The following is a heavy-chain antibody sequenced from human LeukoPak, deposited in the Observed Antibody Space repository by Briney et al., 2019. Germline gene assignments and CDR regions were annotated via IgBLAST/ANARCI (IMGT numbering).Heavy chain of an antibody. CDR2: ISAYNGNT. CDR1: GYTFTSYC. V-gene: IGHV1-18*01. CDR3: AIDSPKYYYGSAPSY. J-gene: IGHJ4*02. Sequence: ASVKVFCKASGYTFTSYCISWVRQAPGQGLEWMGWISAYNGNTNYAQKVQGRVTMTTDPSTSTAYMELRSLRPDDTAVYYCAIDSPKYYYGSAPSYWGQGALATVSS. D-gene: IGHD3-10*01.